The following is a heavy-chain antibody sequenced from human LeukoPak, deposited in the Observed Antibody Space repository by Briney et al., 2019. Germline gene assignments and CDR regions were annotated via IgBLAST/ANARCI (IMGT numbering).Heavy chain of an antibody. Sequence: ASVKVSCKASGCTFTDYYMHWVRQAPGQGLEWMGRINPNSGGTNYAQKFQGRVTMTRDTSISTAYMELSRLRSDDTAVYYCASEHYDFWSGYDPKYYYGMDVWGQGTTVTVSS. V-gene: IGHV1-2*06. J-gene: IGHJ6*02. CDR2: INPNSGGT. CDR1: GCTFTDYY. D-gene: IGHD3-3*01. CDR3: ASEHYDFWSGYDPKYYYGMDV.